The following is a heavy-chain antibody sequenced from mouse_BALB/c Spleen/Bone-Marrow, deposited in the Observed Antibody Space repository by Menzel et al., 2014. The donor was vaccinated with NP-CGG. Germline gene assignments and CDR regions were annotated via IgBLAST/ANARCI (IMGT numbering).Heavy chain of an antibody. V-gene: IGHV1-9*01. J-gene: IGHJ3*01. Sequence: QVQLQQSGAELMKPGASVKISCKATGYTFSSYWIDWLKQRPGHGLEWIGEILPGSGNTNYNEKFKGRVTFTADSSSNTAYMQLSSLTSEDSAVHYCARELGLRFAYWGQGTLVTVSA. CDR2: ILPGSGNT. D-gene: IGHD3-1*01. CDR1: GYTFSSYW. CDR3: ARELGLRFAY.